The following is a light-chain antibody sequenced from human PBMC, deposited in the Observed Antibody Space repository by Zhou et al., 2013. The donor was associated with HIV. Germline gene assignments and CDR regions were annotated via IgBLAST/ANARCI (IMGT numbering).Light chain of an antibody. CDR3: MQSIQLPLT. V-gene: IGKV2D-29*02. CDR2: EGS. Sequence: DIVLTQTPLSLSVTPGQPASISCKSSQSLLHADGRTYLSWFLQKPGQSPQLLIYEGSNRLSGVPDRFSGSGSGTDFTLKISRVEAEDVGVYYCMQSIQLPLTFGGGSKVEI. CDR1: QSLLHADGRTY. J-gene: IGKJ4*01.